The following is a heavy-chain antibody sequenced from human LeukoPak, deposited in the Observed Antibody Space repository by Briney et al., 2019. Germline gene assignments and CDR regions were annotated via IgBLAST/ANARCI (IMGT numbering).Heavy chain of an antibody. CDR1: GFTFSSYS. D-gene: IGHD3-22*01. CDR2: ISSSSSTI. J-gene: IGHJ4*02. CDR3: ARDPPRYYYDSSGSFDY. V-gene: IGHV3-48*01. Sequence: GGSLRLSCAASGFTFSSYSMNWVRQAPGKGLEWVSYISSSSSTIYYADSVKGRFTISRDNAKNSLYLQMNSLRAEDTAVYYCARDPPRYYYDSSGSFDYWGQGTLVTVSS.